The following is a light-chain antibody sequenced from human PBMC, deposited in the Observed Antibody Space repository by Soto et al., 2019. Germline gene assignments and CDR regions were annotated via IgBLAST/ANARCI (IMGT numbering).Light chain of an antibody. CDR2: AAS. V-gene: IGKV1-6*01. CDR1: QGIRHD. CDR3: LQANSSTFT. Sequence: AIWMTQSPSSLSVSVGDRVTITCGASQGIRHDLGWYQQKPGKAPKLLIYAASSLQSGVPSRLRGSGSGTDLIITITSMKNEDFETYYCLQANSSTFTFGQGTRLEI. J-gene: IGKJ5*01.